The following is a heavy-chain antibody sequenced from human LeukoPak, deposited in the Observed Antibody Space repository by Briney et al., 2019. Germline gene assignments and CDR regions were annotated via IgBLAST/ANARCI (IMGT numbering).Heavy chain of an antibody. Sequence: GGSLRLSCAASGFTFSNYWMHWVRQAPGKGLVWVSRINGDGSSTSYADSVKGRFTISRDNAKNTLYLQMNSLRAEDSAVYYCASAYYHYYFDYWGQGTLVTVSS. D-gene: IGHD3-16*01. V-gene: IGHV3-74*01. CDR1: GFTFSNYW. CDR2: INGDGSST. J-gene: IGHJ4*02. CDR3: ASAYYHYYFDY.